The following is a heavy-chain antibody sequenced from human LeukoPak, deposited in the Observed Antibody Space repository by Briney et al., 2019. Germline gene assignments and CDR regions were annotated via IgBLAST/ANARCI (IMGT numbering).Heavy chain of an antibody. CDR3: ARKGTAMPFDY. J-gene: IGHJ4*02. V-gene: IGHV1-18*01. CDR2: ISAYHGDT. D-gene: IGHD5-18*01. Sequence: ASVKVSCKASGYTFRTYGISWVRQAPGQGLKWMGWISAYHGDTNYAQKIQGRVTMTTDTSTRTAYMELRSLRSDDTAVYYCARKGTAMPFDYWGQGTLVTASS. CDR1: GYTFRTYG.